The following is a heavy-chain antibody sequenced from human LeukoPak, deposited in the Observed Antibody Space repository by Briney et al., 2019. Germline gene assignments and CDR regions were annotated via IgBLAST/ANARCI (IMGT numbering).Heavy chain of an antibody. V-gene: IGHV1-8*01. CDR1: GYTFTNFD. CDR3: ARDGYDADGYLDY. J-gene: IGHJ4*02. Sequence: ASVKVSCKASGYTFTNFDINWVRQAPGQGLEWMGWMNPVSGNAGSAQKFQGRVTLTRDTSISTAYMELSSLRYEDTAVYYCARDGYDADGYLDYWGQGALVPVSS. D-gene: IGHD5-12*01. CDR2: MNPVSGNA.